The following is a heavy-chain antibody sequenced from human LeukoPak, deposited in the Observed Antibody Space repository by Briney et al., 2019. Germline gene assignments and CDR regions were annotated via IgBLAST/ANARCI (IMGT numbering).Heavy chain of an antibody. CDR2: ISSSGSTI. D-gene: IGHD3-3*01. CDR3: ARDSTLYYDFWSGYPDY. CDR1: GFTFSDYY. J-gene: IGHJ4*02. V-gene: IGHV3-11*04. Sequence: SGGSLRLSCAASGFTFSDYYMSWIRQAPGKGLEWVSCISSSGSTIYYADSVKGRFTISRDNAKNSLYLQMNSLRAEDTAVYYCARDSTLYYDFWSGYPDYWGQGTLVTVSS.